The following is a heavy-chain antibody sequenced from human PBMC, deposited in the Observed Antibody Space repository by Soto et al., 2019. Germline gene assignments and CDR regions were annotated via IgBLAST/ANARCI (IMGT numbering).Heavy chain of an antibody. CDR1: GFTPSDYY. CDR3: ARDRSSSWYGRGYHYYGMDV. CDR2: ISTSGNTI. J-gene: IGHJ6*02. D-gene: IGHD6-13*01. Sequence: QVQLVESGGGLVKPGGSLRLSCAASGFTPSDYYMSWIRQAPGKGLEYISYISTSGNTIYNADSVRGRFTISRDNAKNSXYXXMNSLRAEDTAVYYCARDRSSSWYGRGYHYYGMDVWGQGTTVTVSS. V-gene: IGHV3-11*01.